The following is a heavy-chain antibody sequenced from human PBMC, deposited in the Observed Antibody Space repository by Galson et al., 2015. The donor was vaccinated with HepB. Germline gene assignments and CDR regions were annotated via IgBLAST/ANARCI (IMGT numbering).Heavy chain of an antibody. V-gene: IGHV3-11*01. J-gene: IGHJ3*02. CDR2: ISRGGNTI. Sequence: SLRLSCAASGFTFSDYYMNWIRQAPGKGLEWVSYISRGGNTIYYADSVKGRFTISRDNAKNSLYLQMNSLRAEDTAMYYCARLTGDDAFDIWGQGTMVTVSS. CDR3: ARLTGDDAFDI. CDR1: GFTFSDYY. D-gene: IGHD7-27*01.